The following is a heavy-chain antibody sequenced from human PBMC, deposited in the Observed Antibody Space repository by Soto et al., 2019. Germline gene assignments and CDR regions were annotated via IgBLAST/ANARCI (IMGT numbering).Heavy chain of an antibody. CDR2: IYYSGST. D-gene: IGHD3-10*01. V-gene: IGHV4-39*01. Sequence: LSLTCTVSGASISSSRYYWGWIRQPPGKGLEWIGSIYYSGSTYYNPSLKSRVTISVDTSKNQFSLKLSSVTAADTAVYYCARLNYGEDPAYWGQGTLVTVSS. J-gene: IGHJ4*02. CDR1: GASISSSRYY. CDR3: ARLNYGEDPAY.